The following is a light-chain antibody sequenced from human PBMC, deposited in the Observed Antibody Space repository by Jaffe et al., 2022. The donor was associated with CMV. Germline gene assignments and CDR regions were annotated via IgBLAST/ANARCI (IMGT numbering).Light chain of an antibody. J-gene: IGLJ2*01. V-gene: IGLV3-1*01. CDR3: LAWDSNNAV. Sequence: SYDLTQPPSVSVSPGQTASIACSGDQLGEKFVSWYQQRSGQSPILVIYEDTKRPSGVPERFSGANSGNTATLTISGTQAMDEADYFCLAWDSNNAVFGGGTMLTVL. CDR1: QLGEKF. CDR2: EDT.